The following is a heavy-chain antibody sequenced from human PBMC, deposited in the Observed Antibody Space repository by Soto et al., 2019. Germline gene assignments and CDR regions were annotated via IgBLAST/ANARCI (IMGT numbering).Heavy chain of an antibody. CDR1: GGSISTNSHY. V-gene: IGHV4-39*01. D-gene: IGHD4-17*01. CDR3: VRHLGNYGDWAFDY. J-gene: IGHJ4*02. CDR2: IHYDGRT. Sequence: QLQLQESGPGLVKPSETLSLTCTVSGGSISTNSHYWGWIRQPPGKGLEWIASIHYDGRTYYNPPLKSRVTVSLDTSRNQFSLNLISVTAADTAMYYCVRHLGNYGDWAFDYWGQGTLVTFSS.